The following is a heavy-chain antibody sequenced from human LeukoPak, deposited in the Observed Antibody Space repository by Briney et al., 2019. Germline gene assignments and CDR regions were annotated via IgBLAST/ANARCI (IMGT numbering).Heavy chain of an antibody. CDR2: ISGSADST. D-gene: IGHD6-13*01. J-gene: IGHJ5*02. V-gene: IGHV3-23*01. Sequence: GGSLRLSCAASGFTFSSYAMNWVRQAPGKGLEWVSVISGSADSTCYADSVKGRFTISRDNSKNMVYLQMNSLRADDTAVYYCAKGTIATAVRSWFDPWGQGTLVTVSS. CDR3: AKGTIATAVRSWFDP. CDR1: GFTFSSYA.